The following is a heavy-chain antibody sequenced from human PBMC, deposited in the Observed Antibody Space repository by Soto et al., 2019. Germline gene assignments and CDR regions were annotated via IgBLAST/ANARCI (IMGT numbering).Heavy chain of an antibody. CDR3: AKDRYCSGGSCYPDAFDI. CDR1: GFTFSSYA. J-gene: IGHJ3*02. CDR2: ISGSGGST. D-gene: IGHD2-15*01. V-gene: IGHV3-23*01. Sequence: VQLLESGGGLVQPGGSLRLSCAASGFTFSSYAMSWVRQAPGKGLEWVSAISGSGGSTYYADSVKGRFTISRDNSKNTLYLQMNSLRAEDTAVYYCAKDRYCSGGSCYPDAFDIWGQGTMVTVSS.